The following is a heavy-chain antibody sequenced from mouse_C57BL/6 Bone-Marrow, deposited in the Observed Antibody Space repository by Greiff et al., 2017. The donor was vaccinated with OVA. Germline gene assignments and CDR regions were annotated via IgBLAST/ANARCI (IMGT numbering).Heavy chain of an antibody. CDR3: ARGGHLLWLRLFDY. J-gene: IGHJ2*01. V-gene: IGHV1-59*01. D-gene: IGHD2-2*01. Sequence: QVQLQQPGAELVRPGTSVKLSCKASGYTFTSYWMHWVKQRPGQGLEWIGVIDPSDSYTNYNQKFKGKATLTVDTSSSTAYMQLSSLTSEDSAVYYCARGGHLLWLRLFDYWGQGTTLTVSS. CDR2: IDPSDSYT. CDR1: GYTFTSYW.